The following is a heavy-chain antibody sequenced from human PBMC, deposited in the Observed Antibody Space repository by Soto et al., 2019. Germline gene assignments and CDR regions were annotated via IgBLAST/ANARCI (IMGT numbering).Heavy chain of an antibody. CDR2: ISYDGSNK. J-gene: IGHJ4*02. CDR3: ARDALEWLGSLDY. V-gene: IGHV3-30-3*01. CDR1: GFTFSSYA. Sequence: QVQLVESGGGVVQPGRSLRLSCAASGFTFSSYAMHWVRQAPGKGLEWVAVISYDGSNKYYADSVKGRFTISRDNSKNTLYLQMNSLRAEDTAVYYCARDALEWLGSLDYWGQGTLVTVSS. D-gene: IGHD6-19*01.